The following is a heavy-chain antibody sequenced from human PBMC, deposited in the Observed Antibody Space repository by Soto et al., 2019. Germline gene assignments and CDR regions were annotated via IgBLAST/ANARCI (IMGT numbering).Heavy chain of an antibody. CDR1: GGSISSYY. Sequence: PSETLSLTCTVSGGSISSYYWSWIRQPPGKGLEWIGYIYTSGSTNYNPSLKSRVTMSVDTSKNQFSLKLSSVTAADTAVYYCARAPLSYDYGDFLDYWGQGTLVTVSS. D-gene: IGHD4-17*01. J-gene: IGHJ4*02. CDR2: IYTSGST. CDR3: ARAPLSYDYGDFLDY. V-gene: IGHV4-4*08.